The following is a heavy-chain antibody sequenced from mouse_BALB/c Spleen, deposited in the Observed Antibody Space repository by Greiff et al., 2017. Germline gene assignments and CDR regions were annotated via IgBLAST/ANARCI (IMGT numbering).Heavy chain of an antibody. J-gene: IGHJ2*01. CDR3: ARDRGAY. CDR1: GFTFSSYG. D-gene: IGHD3-3*01. CDR2: INSNGGST. V-gene: IGHV5-6-3*01. Sequence: EVQRVESGGGLVQPGGSLKLSCAASGFTFSSYGMSWVRQTPDKRLELVATINSNGGSTYYPDSVKGRFTISRDNAKNTLYLQMSSLKSEDTAMYYCARDRGAYWGQGTTLTVSS.